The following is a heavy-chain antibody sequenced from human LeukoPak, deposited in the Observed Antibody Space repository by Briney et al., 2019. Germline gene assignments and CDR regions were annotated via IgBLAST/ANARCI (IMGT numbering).Heavy chain of an antibody. D-gene: IGHD3-9*01. CDR1: GFTVSRNY. CDR2: IYNTGGT. Sequence: SGGSLRLSCEASGFTVSRNYMNWVRQAPGKGLEWVSLIYNTGGTYYADSVKGRFTISRDKSKNTLFLQMNSLRVDDTAVYYCATEGDTDDAFDTWGQGPMVTVSS. V-gene: IGHV3-53*01. J-gene: IGHJ3*02. CDR3: ATEGDTDDAFDT.